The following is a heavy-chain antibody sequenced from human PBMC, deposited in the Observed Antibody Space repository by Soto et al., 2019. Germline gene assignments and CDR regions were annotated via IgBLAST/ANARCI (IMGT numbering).Heavy chain of an antibody. J-gene: IGHJ4*02. CDR3: ARGQDVVFVPLFYY. Sequence: GGSLRLSCVASGSPFSSRTMHWVRQAPGKGLEWVAVVSRDGTDKYYGDSVKGRFTISRDNSQNTLYLQMNSLRGEDTAVYYCARGQDVVFVPLFYYWGQGALVTVSS. CDR1: GSPFSSRT. CDR2: VSRDGTDK. D-gene: IGHD2-15*01. V-gene: IGHV3-30-3*01.